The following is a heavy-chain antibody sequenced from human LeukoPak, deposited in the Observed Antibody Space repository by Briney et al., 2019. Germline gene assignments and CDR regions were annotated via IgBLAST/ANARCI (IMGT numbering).Heavy chain of an antibody. CDR3: ARDQGSSPYFDY. V-gene: IGHV1-2*02. Sequence: ASVKVSCKAAGYTFTRSGISWVRQAPGQGLEWMGWINPNSGDTNSAHKFQGRVTMTRDTSISTAYMELSRLRSDDTAVYYCARDQGSSPYFDYWGQGTLVTVSS. CDR2: INPNSGDT. J-gene: IGHJ4*02. CDR1: GYTFTRSG. D-gene: IGHD6-6*01.